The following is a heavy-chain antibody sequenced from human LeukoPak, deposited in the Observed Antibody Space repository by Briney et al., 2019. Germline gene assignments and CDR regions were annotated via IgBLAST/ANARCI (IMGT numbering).Heavy chain of an antibody. J-gene: IGHJ3*02. D-gene: IGHD2-21*01. V-gene: IGHV5-51*01. CDR2: IHPGDSET. CDR3: AAIRSYSDAFDI. CDR1: GYSFTSFW. Sequence: GESLKISCQGFGYSFTSFWIGWVRQMPGKGLEWMGIIHPGDSETRYIPSFQGQVTFSGDKSINTAYLQWSSLKASDTAIYYCAAIRSYSDAFDIWGQGTTVTVTS.